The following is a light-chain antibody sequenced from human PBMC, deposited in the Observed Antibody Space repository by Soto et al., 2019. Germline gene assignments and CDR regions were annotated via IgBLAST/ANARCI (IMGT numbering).Light chain of an antibody. Sequence: QLVLTQPPSASGTPGQRVTISCSGSRSNIGSNTVNWYQQLPGTAPKLLIYTNNQRPSGVPDRFSGSKSGTSASLAISGLQSEDEADYYCAAWDDSLNYVFGTGTKVTVL. CDR1: RSNIGSNT. J-gene: IGLJ1*01. CDR3: AAWDDSLNYV. CDR2: TNN. V-gene: IGLV1-44*01.